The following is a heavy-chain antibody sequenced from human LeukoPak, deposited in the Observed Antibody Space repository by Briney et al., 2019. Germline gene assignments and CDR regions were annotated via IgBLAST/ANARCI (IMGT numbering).Heavy chain of an antibody. CDR2: MNPNRGNA. CDR1: GYTFTSYD. D-gene: IGHD3-22*01. V-gene: IGHV1-8*01. CDR3: TRDPYYYDSSGYGGDAFDI. Sequence: SVKVSCKASGYTFTSYDINWVRQATGQGLEWMGWMNPNRGNAGYAQKFQSGVTMTRNTYISTAYMDLSTLIFENTPVYYCTRDPYYYDSSGYGGDAFDIWGQGTMVTVSS. J-gene: IGHJ3*02.